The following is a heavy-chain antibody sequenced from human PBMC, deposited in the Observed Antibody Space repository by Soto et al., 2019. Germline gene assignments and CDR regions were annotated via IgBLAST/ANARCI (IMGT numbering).Heavy chain of an antibody. V-gene: IGHV3-23*01. Sequence: LRLSCAASGFTFSSYAMSWVRQAPGKGLEWVSAISGSGGSTYYADSVKGRFTISRDNSKNTLYLQMNSLRAEDTAVYYCAKLGYSYGLIGWFDPWGQGTLVTVSS. D-gene: IGHD5-18*01. CDR1: GFTFSSYA. J-gene: IGHJ5*02. CDR3: AKLGYSYGLIGWFDP. CDR2: ISGSGGST.